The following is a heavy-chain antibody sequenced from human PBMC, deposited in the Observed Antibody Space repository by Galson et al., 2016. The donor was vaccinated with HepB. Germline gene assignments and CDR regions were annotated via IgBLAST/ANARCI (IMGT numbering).Heavy chain of an antibody. CDR1: GGSISSSNW. V-gene: IGHV4-4*02. CDR2: IFHSGSP. J-gene: IGHJ4*02. Sequence: SETLSLTCAVSGGSISSSNWWNWVRQPPGKGLEWIGEIFHSGSPTYSPSLKSRVTISVDKSKNQFSLRLSSVTAADTAVYYCARTTRGYSYGTIFDYWGQGTLATVSS. CDR3: ARTTRGYSYGTIFDY. D-gene: IGHD5-18*01.